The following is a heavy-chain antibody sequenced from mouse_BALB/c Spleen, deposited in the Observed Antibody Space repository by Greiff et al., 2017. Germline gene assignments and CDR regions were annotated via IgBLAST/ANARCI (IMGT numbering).Heavy chain of an antibody. CDR2: IFPGDGST. D-gene: IGHD2-4*01. J-gene: IGHJ3*01. V-gene: IGHV1S56*01. CDR1: GYTFTSYD. Sequence: QVQLQQSGAELVKPGASVKLSCKASGYTFTSYDINWVRQRPEQGLEWIGWIFPGDGSTKYNEKFKGKATLTTDKSSSTAYRQLSRLTSEDSAVYFCARGIDYDYDEAGFAYGGQGTLVTVSA. CDR3: ARGIDYDYDEAGFAY.